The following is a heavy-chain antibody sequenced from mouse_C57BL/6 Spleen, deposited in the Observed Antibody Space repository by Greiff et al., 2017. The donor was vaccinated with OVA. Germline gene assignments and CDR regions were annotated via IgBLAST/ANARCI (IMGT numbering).Heavy chain of an antibody. Sequence: EVQVVESGPELVKPGASVKIPCKASGYTFTDYNMDWVKQSPGKSLEWIGDINPNNGGTIYNQKFKGKATLTVDKSSSTAYMELRSLTSEDTAVYYCARSYDYDSEVFAYWGQGTLVTVSA. CDR1: GYTFTDYN. CDR3: ARSYDYDSEVFAY. J-gene: IGHJ3*01. V-gene: IGHV1-18*01. D-gene: IGHD2-4*01. CDR2: INPNNGGT.